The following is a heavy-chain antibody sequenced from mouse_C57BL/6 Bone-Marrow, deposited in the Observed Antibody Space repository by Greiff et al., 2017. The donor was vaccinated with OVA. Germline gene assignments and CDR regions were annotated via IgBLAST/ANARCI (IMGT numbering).Heavy chain of an antibody. CDR2: IRSKSNNYAT. D-gene: IGHD1-1*01. Sequence: EVQLVESGGGLVQPQGSLKLSCAASGFSFNTYAMNWVRQAPGKGLEWVARIRSKSNNYATYYADSVKDRFTISRDDSESMLYLQMNNLKTEDTAMYYCVRPYYYGSSSLAYWGQGTLVTVSA. J-gene: IGHJ3*01. CDR3: VRPYYYGSSSLAY. CDR1: GFSFNTYA. V-gene: IGHV10-1*01.